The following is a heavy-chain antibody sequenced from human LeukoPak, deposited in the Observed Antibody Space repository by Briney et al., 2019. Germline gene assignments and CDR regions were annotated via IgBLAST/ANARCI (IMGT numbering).Heavy chain of an antibody. V-gene: IGHV3-53*01. J-gene: IGHJ4*02. Sequence: GGSLRLSCAASGFNFNKYEMNWVRQAPGKGLEWVSAMYTGGTTYYADSVQGRFTISRDTSKNTLYLHMNILRADDTAVYYCAKDEATSGGGLASWGQGTLVTVSS. D-gene: IGHD3-16*01. CDR1: GFNFNKYE. CDR2: MYTGGTT. CDR3: AKDEATSGGGLAS.